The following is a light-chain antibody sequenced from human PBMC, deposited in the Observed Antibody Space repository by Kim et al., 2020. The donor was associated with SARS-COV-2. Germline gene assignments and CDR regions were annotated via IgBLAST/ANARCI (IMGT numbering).Light chain of an antibody. CDR1: SSDVGGYNY. V-gene: IGLV2-8*01. CDR3: GSYAANDIVV. CDR2: EVS. Sequence: QSALTQPPSASGSPGQSVSISCTGTSSDVGGYNYVSWYQQHPGKAPKLMIYEVSQRPSGVPDRFSGSKSGNMASLTVSGLQAEDEVYYYCGSYAANDIVVFGGGTQLTVL. J-gene: IGLJ2*01.